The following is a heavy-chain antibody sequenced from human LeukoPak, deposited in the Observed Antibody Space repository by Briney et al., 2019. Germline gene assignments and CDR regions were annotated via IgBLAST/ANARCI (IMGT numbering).Heavy chain of an antibody. V-gene: IGHV3-48*03. J-gene: IGHJ4*02. CDR1: GFIFSSYE. CDR2: ISGSGATT. CDR3: ARAKMATGGGIFDY. Sequence: PGGSLRLSCGASGFIFSSYEMNWVRPAPGGGLEWVSYISGSGATTYYADSVKGRFTISRDNAKNSLSLQMNSLRAEDTAVYYCARAKMATGGGIFDYWGQGALVTVSS. D-gene: IGHD5-24*01.